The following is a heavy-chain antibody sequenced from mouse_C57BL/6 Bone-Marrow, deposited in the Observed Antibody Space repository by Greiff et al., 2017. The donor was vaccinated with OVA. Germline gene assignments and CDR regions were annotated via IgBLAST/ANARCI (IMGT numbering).Heavy chain of an antibody. J-gene: IGHJ1*03. D-gene: IGHD1-1*01. V-gene: IGHV1-63*01. CDR2: IYPGGGYT. CDR1: GYTFTNYW. Sequence: QVQLQQSGAELVRPGTSVKMSCKASGYTFTNYWIGWAKQRPGHGLEWIGDIYPGGGYTNYNEKFKGKATLTADKSSSTAYMQFSSLTSEDSAIYYCARRGAYYYGSSYPYGYFDVWGTGTTVTVSS. CDR3: ARRGAYYYGSSYPYGYFDV.